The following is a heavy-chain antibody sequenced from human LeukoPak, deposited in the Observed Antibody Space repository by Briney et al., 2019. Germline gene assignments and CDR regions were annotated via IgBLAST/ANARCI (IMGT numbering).Heavy chain of an antibody. Sequence: GASVKVSCKASGYTFISYGISWVRQAPGQGLEWMGWISAYNGNTDNAQEVQGRVTMTTDTSTSTAYMELRSLRSDDTAVYYCARGYCSSTSCEDAFDIWGQGTMVTVSS. CDR3: ARGYCSSTSCEDAFDI. V-gene: IGHV1-18*01. D-gene: IGHD2-2*01. CDR2: ISAYNGNT. CDR1: GYTFISYG. J-gene: IGHJ3*02.